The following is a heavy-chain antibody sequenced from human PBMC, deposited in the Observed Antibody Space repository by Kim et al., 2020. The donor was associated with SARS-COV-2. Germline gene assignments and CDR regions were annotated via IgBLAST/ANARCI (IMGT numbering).Heavy chain of an antibody. Sequence: GGSLRLSCAASGFTFSSYWMSWVRQAPGKGLEWVANIKQDGSEKYYVDSVKGRFTISRDNAKNSLYLQMNSLRAEDTAVYYCASADPTVTQDYWGQGTLVTVSS. CDR3: ASADPTVTQDY. V-gene: IGHV3-7*01. J-gene: IGHJ4*02. CDR2: IKQDGSEK. D-gene: IGHD4-17*01. CDR1: GFTFSSYW.